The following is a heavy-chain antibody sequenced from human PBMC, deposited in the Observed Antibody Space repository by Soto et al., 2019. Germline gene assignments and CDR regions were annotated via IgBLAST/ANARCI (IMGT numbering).Heavy chain of an antibody. CDR2: IKSKTDGGTT. J-gene: IGHJ3*02. CDR3: TPDWFIPPPVVLSGGAFDI. D-gene: IGHD3-22*01. Sequence: EVQLVESGGGLVKPGGSLRLSCAASGFTFSNAWMSWVRQAPGKGLEWVGRIKSKTDGGTTDYAAPVKGRFTISRDDSNNTLYLQMNSLKTEDTAVYYCTPDWFIPPPVVLSGGAFDIWGQGTMVTVSS. CDR1: GFTFSNAW. V-gene: IGHV3-15*01.